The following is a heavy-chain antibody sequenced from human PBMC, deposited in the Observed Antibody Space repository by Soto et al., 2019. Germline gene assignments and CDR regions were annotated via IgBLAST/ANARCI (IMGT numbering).Heavy chain of an antibody. D-gene: IGHD2-15*01. V-gene: IGHV1-69*08. CDR1: GGTFSSYT. CDR3: ARDSGYCTGGSCHIEGPIDY. CDR2: IITILGIA. J-gene: IGHJ4*02. Sequence: QVQLVQSGAEVKKPGSSVKVSCKASGGTFSSYTISWVRQAPGQGLEWMGRIITILGIATYAQKFQGRVTITADKSTSTAYMEVSSLRSEDTAVYYCARDSGYCTGGSCHIEGPIDYWGQGTLVTVSS.